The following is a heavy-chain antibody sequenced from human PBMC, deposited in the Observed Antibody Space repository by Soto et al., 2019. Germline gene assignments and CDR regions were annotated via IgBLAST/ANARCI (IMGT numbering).Heavy chain of an antibody. J-gene: IGHJ4*02. Sequence: GGSLRLSCAASGFTFSGSAMHWVRQASGKGLEWVGRIRSKANSYATAYAASVKGRFAISRDDSKNTLYLQMNSLRAEDTAVYYCAKDPHQWNWLGTAYDYWGQGTLVTVSS. V-gene: IGHV3-73*01. CDR2: IRSKANSYAT. CDR3: AKDPHQWNWLGTAYDY. D-gene: IGHD1-7*01. CDR1: GFTFSGSA.